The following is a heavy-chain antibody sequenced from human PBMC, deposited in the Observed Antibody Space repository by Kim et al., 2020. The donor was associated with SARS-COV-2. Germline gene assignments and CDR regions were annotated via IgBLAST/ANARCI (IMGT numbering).Heavy chain of an antibody. CDR3: AKREVGPAKPFDY. CDR1: GFTFSNYL. CDR2: INGIGDRT. Sequence: GGSLRLSCAASGFTFSNYLMSWARQAPGRGLEWVSTINGIGDRTAYADSVKGRFTISRDNPKNTLYLQMNSLRVEDTAVYYCAKREVGPAKPFDYWGQGTLVTVSS. J-gene: IGHJ4*02. D-gene: IGHD2-15*01. V-gene: IGHV3-23*01.